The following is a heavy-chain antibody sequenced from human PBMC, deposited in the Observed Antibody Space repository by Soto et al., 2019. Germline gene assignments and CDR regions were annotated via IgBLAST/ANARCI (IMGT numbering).Heavy chain of an antibody. CDR3: ARLDYGDYVGAFVI. J-gene: IGHJ3*02. CDR2: ISSSSSTI. V-gene: IGHV3-48*02. D-gene: IGHD4-17*01. CDR1: GFTFSSYS. Sequence: GGSLRLSCAASGFTFSSYSMNWVRQAPGKGLEWVSYISSSSSTIYYADSVKGRFTISRDNAKNSLYLQMNSLRDEDTAVYYCARLDYGDYVGAFVIWGQGTMVTVSS.